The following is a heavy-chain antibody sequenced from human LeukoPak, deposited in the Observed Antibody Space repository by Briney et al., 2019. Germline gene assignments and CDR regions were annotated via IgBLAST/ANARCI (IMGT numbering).Heavy chain of an antibody. CDR1: EFTVSRNH. J-gene: IGHJ6*02. V-gene: IGHV3-53*01. CDR2: IYDGGNT. D-gene: IGHD6-13*01. Sequence: GGSLRLSCEISEFTVSRNHLSWVRQAPGKGLEWVSIIYDGGNTDYADSVKGRFTISRDNSKNTLYLQMNSLRAEDTAVYYCAKDQSYSSTWYRGMDVWGQGTTATVSS. CDR3: AKDQSYSSTWYRGMDV.